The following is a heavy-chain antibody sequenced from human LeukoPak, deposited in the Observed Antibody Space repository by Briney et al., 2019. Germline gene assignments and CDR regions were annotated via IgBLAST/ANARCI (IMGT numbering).Heavy chain of an antibody. CDR2: ITNSGSTI. J-gene: IGHJ4*02. CDR3: ARETYTSGYPFDD. V-gene: IGHV3-48*03. D-gene: IGHD5-18*01. Sequence: PGGSLRLSCAASGFTFSSYEMNWVRQAPGKGLEWVSYITNSGSTIYYADSVKGRFTISRDNAKNSLYLQMNSLGAEDTAVYYCARETYTSGYPFDDWGQGTLVTVSS. CDR1: GFTFSSYE.